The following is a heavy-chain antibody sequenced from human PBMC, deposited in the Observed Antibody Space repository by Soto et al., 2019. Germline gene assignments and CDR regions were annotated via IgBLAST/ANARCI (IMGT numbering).Heavy chain of an antibody. CDR2: IKSKTDGGTT. D-gene: IGHD5-12*01. CDR3: TSTTWLRLGSFDY. CDR1: GFTFSNAW. V-gene: IGHV3-15*07. Sequence: EVQLVESGGGLVKPGGSLRLSCAASGFTFSNAWMNWVRQAPGKGLEWVGRIKSKTDGGTTDYAAPVKGRFTISRDDSKNTLYLQMNSRKTEDTAVYYCTSTTWLRLGSFDYWGQGTLVTVSS. J-gene: IGHJ4*02.